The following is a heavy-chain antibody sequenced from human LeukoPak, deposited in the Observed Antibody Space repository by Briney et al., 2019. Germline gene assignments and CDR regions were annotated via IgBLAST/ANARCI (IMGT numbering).Heavy chain of an antibody. J-gene: IGHJ3*02. Sequence: SVKVSCKASGFTFTSSAMQWVRQARGQRLEWIGWIVVGSGNTNYAQKFQERVTITRDMSTSTAYMELSSLRSEDTAVYYCAADAYSSSWYDAFDIWGQGTMVTVSS. D-gene: IGHD6-13*01. CDR3: AADAYSSSWYDAFDI. V-gene: IGHV1-58*02. CDR2: IVVGSGNT. CDR1: GFTFTSSA.